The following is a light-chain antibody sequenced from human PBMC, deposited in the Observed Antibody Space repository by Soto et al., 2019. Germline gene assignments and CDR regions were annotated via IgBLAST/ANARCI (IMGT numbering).Light chain of an antibody. CDR2: GAS. CDR1: QSVSSNY. V-gene: IGKV3-20*01. Sequence: EIVLTQSPGTLSLSPGERGTLSCRASQSVSSNYLAWYQQKPGQAPRLLIYGASSRATGIPDRFSGSGSGTDFTLTISRLEPEDFAVYHCQQYGSSQITFGGGTKVEIK. J-gene: IGKJ4*01. CDR3: QQYGSSQIT.